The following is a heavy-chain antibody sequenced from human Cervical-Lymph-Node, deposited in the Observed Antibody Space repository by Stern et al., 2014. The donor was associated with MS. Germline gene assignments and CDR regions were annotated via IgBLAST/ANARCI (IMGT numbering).Heavy chain of an antibody. CDR1: GISLSNARMG. CDR2: IFSNDEK. D-gene: IGHD5-24*01. V-gene: IGHV2-26*01. Sequence: QVTLRESGPVLVKPTETLTLTCTVSGISLSNARMGVSWIRQPPGKALEWLAHIFSNDEKSYSTSLKSRLTISKDPSKSQVVLTMTNMDPVDTATYYCARLEMATITPWYFDLWGRGTLVTVSS. CDR3: ARLEMATITPWYFDL. J-gene: IGHJ2*01.